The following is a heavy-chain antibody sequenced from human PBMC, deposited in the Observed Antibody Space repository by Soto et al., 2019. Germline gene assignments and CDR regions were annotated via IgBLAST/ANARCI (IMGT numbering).Heavy chain of an antibody. Sequence: EVHLVETGGGLIQPGGSLRLSCAVSGFTVGGTYMTWVRQAPGKGLEWVSLVYSGGTTLYADSVKGRFTISRDTSRNTLYLQMNNLRAEDTAVYYCARGDSPLDFFDYWGQGPLVTVS. D-gene: IGHD3-22*01. CDR2: VYSGGTT. J-gene: IGHJ4*02. V-gene: IGHV3-53*02. CDR1: GFTVGGTY. CDR3: ARGDSPLDFFDY.